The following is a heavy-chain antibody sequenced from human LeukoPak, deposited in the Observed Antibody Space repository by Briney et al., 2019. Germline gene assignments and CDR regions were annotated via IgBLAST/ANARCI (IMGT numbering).Heavy chain of an antibody. CDR2: INPNSGGT. CDR3: ARVVSKGRGVIIIDY. V-gene: IGHV1-2*02. CDR1: GYTFTGYY. Sequence: GASVNVSCKASGYTFTGYYMHWVRQAPGQGLEWMGWINPNSGGTNYAQKFQGRVTMTRDTSISTAYMELSRLRSDDTAVYYCARVVSKGRGVIIIDYWGQGTLVTVSS. D-gene: IGHD3-10*01. J-gene: IGHJ4*02.